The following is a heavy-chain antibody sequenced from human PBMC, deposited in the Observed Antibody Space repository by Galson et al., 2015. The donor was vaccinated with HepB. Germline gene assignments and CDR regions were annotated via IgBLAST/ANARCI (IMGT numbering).Heavy chain of an antibody. V-gene: IGHV3-21*01. D-gene: IGHD3-16*01. CDR3: ASSRGRLPEMDV. CDR2: ISSSSSYI. Sequence: SLRLSCAASGFTFSSYSMNWVRQAPGKGLEWVSSISSSSSYIYYADSVKGRFTISRDNAKNSLYLQMNSLRAEDTAVYYCASSRGRLPEMDVWGKGTTVTVSS. J-gene: IGHJ6*04. CDR1: GFTFSSYS.